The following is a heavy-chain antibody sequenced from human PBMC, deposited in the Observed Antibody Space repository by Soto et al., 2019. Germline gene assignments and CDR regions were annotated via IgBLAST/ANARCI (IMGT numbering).Heavy chain of an antibody. Sequence: SVKVSCKASGGTFSSYAISWVRQAPGQGLEWMGGIIPIFGTANYAQKFQGRVTITADKSTSTAYMELSSLRSEDTAVYYCARDAAMANYYYYGMDVWGQGTTVTVSS. CDR3: ARDAAMANYYYYGMDV. V-gene: IGHV1-69*06. CDR1: GGTFSSYA. D-gene: IGHD5-18*01. CDR2: IIPIFGTA. J-gene: IGHJ6*02.